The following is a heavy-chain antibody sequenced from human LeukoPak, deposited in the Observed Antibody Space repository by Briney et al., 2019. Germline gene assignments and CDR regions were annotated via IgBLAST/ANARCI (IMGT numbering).Heavy chain of an antibody. J-gene: IGHJ4*02. CDR2: IIPILGIA. D-gene: IGHD3-22*01. Sequence: SVKVSCKASGGTFSSYTISWVRQAPGQGLQWMGRIIPILGIANYAQKFQGRVTITADKSTSTAYMELSSLRSEDTAVYYCASYYYDSSGFFDYWGQGTLVTVSS. V-gene: IGHV1-69*02. CDR1: GGTFSSYT. CDR3: ASYYYDSSGFFDY.